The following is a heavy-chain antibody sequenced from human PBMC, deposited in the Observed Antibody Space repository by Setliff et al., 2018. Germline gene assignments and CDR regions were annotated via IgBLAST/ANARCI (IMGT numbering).Heavy chain of an antibody. CDR1: GFTFSSYW. D-gene: IGHD3-16*01. CDR2: IKQDGSEE. CDR3: ARDGGDY. Sequence: PRESLKISCAASGFTFSSYWMSWVRQAPGKGLEWVANIKQDGSEEYYVDSVKGRFTISRDNAKNSLYLQMNSLRAEDTAVYYCARDGGDYWGQGTLITVSS. J-gene: IGHJ4*02. V-gene: IGHV3-7*01.